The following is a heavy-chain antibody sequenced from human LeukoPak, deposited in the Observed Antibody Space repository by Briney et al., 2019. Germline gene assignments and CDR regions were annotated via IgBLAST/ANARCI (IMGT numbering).Heavy chain of an antibody. Sequence: SETLSLTCTVSGGSISSGDHYWSWIRQPPGKGLEWIGYIYYSGRTNYNPSLKSRVSISVDTSKNQFSLKLSSVTAADTAVYYCARDFRGSVDAFDIWGQGTMVAVSS. CDR2: IYYSGRT. CDR3: ARDFRGSVDAFDI. V-gene: IGHV4-61*08. J-gene: IGHJ3*02. CDR1: GGSISSGDHY.